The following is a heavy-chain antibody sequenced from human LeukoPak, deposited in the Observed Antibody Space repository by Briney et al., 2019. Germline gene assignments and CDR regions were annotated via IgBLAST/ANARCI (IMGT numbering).Heavy chain of an antibody. J-gene: IGHJ5*02. D-gene: IGHD3-10*01. CDR3: ARDVWFGESQRPWVDWFDP. V-gene: IGHV4-4*07. Sequence: SETLSLTCTVSGDSISSYYWSRIRQPAGKGLEWIGRIYTSGSTNYNPSLKSRVTMSVDTSKNQFSLKLSSVTAADTAVYYCARDVWFGESQRPWVDWFDPWGQGTLVTVSS. CDR1: GDSISSYY. CDR2: IYTSGST.